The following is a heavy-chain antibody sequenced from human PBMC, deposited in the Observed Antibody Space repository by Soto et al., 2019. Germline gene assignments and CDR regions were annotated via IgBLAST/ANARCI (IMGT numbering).Heavy chain of an antibody. CDR2: IYHSGST. V-gene: IGHV4-38-2*01. CDR3: ARGPGGYSYGPYYFDE. D-gene: IGHD5-18*01. Sequence: SEPLSLTCAVSGYSISSGYYWGWIRQPPGKGLEWIGSIYHSGSTYYNPSLKSRVTISVDTSKNQFSLKLSSVTAADTAVYYCARGPGGYSYGPYYFDEWGQGTLVTVSS. CDR1: GYSISSGYY. J-gene: IGHJ4*02.